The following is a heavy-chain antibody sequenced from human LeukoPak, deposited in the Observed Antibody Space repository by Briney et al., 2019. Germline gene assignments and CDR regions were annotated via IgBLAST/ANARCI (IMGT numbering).Heavy chain of an antibody. CDR3: TTLPGDKGFVFDY. CDR2: IKSNVDGGTT. V-gene: IGHV3-15*01. Sequence: GGSLRLSCAASGFPFSNGWMTWVRQAPGKGLEWVGRIKSNVDGGTTDYAAPVKGRFTISRDDSKNTVYLQMNSLNTEDTAVYYCTTLPGDKGFVFDYWGQGTLVTVSS. CDR1: GFPFSNGW. D-gene: IGHD4-23*01. J-gene: IGHJ4*02.